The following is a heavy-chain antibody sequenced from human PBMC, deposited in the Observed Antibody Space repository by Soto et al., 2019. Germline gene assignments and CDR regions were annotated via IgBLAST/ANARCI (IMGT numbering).Heavy chain of an antibody. CDR2: IRQDGNEN. V-gene: IGHV3-7*01. CDR3: ARDHIDGWKFDY. CDR1: GFTFRNHW. D-gene: IGHD6-19*01. Sequence: PGGSLRLSCAASGFTFRNHWISWVRQAPGKGLGWVANIRQDGNENYYVDSVNGRFTTSRDNTKNLFYLQMNSLRAEDTAVYYCARDHIDGWKFDYCGRGILVTFSS. J-gene: IGHJ4*02.